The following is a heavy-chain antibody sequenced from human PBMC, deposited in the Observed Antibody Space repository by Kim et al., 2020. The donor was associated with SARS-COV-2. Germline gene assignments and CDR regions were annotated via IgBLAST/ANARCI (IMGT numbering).Heavy chain of an antibody. CDR3: PTPIIAVAGTRDY. D-gene: IGHD6-19*01. CDR2: ISGSGGST. J-gene: IGHJ4*02. CDR1: GFTFSSYA. V-gene: IGHV3-23*01. Sequence: GGSLRLSCAASGFTFSSYAMSWVRQAPGKGLEWVSAISGSGGSTYYADSVKGRFTISRDNSKNTLYLQMNSLRAEDTAVYYCPTPIIAVAGTRDYWGQGTLVTVSS.